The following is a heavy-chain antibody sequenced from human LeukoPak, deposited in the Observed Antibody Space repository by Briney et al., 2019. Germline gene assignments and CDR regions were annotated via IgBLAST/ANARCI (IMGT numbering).Heavy chain of an antibody. CDR3: ARDGKDEWLLPFDY. CDR2: IYYSGST. J-gene: IGHJ4*02. CDR1: GGSISSSSYY. D-gene: IGHD6-19*01. V-gene: IGHV4-39*07. Sequence: PSETLSLTCTVSGGSISSSSYYWGWIRQPPGKGLEWIGSIYYSGSTYYNPSLKSRVTISVDTSKNQFSLKLSSVTAADTAVYYCARDGKDEWLLPFDYWGQGTLVTVSS.